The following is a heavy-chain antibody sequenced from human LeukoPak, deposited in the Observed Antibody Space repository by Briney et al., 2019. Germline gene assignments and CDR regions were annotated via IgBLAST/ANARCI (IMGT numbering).Heavy chain of an antibody. CDR1: GFTFSSYG. Sequence: GRFLRFSCAAAGFTFSSYGMHWVRQAPGKGLEWVAVISYDGSNKYYADSVKGRFTISRDNSKNTLYLQMNSLRAEDTAVYYCAKDRDYYDSSSYYYFDYWGQGTLVTVSS. CDR3: AKDRDYYDSSSYYYFDY. CDR2: ISYDGSNK. V-gene: IGHV3-30*18. D-gene: IGHD3-22*01. J-gene: IGHJ4*02.